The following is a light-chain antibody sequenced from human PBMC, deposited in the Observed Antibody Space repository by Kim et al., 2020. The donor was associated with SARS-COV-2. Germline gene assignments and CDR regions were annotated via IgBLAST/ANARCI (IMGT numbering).Light chain of an antibody. J-gene: IGLJ3*02. CDR3: QTWDTGIRV. CDR1: SGHISYA. Sequence: ASVTLTCILSSGHISYAIAWHQQQPGKGPRFLMKVNRDGSHIKGDGIPDRFSGSTSGAERYLTISSLQPEDEADYYCQTWDTGIRVFGGGTQLTVL. V-gene: IGLV4-69*01. CDR2: VNRDGSH.